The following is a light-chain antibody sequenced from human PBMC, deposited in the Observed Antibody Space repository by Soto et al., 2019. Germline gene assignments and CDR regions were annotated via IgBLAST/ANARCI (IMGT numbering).Light chain of an antibody. CDR1: QSISSRY. CDR2: DAS. CDR3: QQYNNWPLT. J-gene: IGKJ4*01. V-gene: IGKV3-15*01. Sequence: EIVLTQSPGTLSLSPGERATLSCRASQSISSRYLAWYQQKPGQTPRLLVFDASTRATGFPPRFSGSGSGTEFTLTISSLQSEDFAVYYCQQYNNWPLTFGGGTKVDIK.